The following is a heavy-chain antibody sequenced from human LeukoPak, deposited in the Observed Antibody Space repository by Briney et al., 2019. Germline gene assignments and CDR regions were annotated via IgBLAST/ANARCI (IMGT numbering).Heavy chain of an antibody. CDR2: IYYSGST. Sequence: SETLSLTCTVSGGSISSSSYYWGWNRQPRGKGLEWIGSIYYSGSTYYNPSLKSRVTISVDTSKNQFSLKLSSVTAADTAVYYCARTAIYYFDSWGQGTLVTVSS. V-gene: IGHV4-39*01. CDR3: ARTAIYYFDS. D-gene: IGHD2/OR15-2a*01. CDR1: GGSISSSSYY. J-gene: IGHJ4*02.